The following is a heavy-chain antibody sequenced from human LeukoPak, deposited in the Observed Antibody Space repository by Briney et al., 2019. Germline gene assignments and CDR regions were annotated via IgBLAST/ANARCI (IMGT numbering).Heavy chain of an antibody. J-gene: IGHJ4*02. CDR2: IYYSGST. CDR3: ARLSIAARPHYFDY. V-gene: IGHV4-39*01. Sequence: SETLSLTCTVSGGSISSSSYYWGWIRQPPGKGLEWIGSIYYSGSTYYNPSLKSRATISVDTSKNQFSLKLSSVTAADTAVYYCARLSIAARPHYFDYWGQGTLVTVSS. CDR1: GGSISSSSYY. D-gene: IGHD6-6*01.